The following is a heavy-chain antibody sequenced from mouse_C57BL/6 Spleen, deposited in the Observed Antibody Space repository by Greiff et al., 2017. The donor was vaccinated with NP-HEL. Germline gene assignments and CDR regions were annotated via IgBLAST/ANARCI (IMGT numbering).Heavy chain of an antibody. D-gene: IGHD2-5*01. J-gene: IGHJ4*01. CDR1: GFTFSSYT. Sequence: EVQLVESGGGLVKPGGSLKLSCAASGFTFSSYTMSWVRQTPEKRLEWVATISGGGGNTYYPDSVKGRFTISRDNAKNTLYLQMSSLRSEDTALYYCARQSNYYAMDYWGQGTSVTVSS. CDR2: ISGGGGNT. V-gene: IGHV5-9*01. CDR3: ARQSNYYAMDY.